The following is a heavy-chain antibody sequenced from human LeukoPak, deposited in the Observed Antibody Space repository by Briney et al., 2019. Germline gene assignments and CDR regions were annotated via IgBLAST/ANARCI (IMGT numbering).Heavy chain of an antibody. D-gene: IGHD3-22*01. J-gene: IGHJ5*02. CDR1: GFTFSKYG. CDR2: IKQDGSAE. CDR3: AKDYDLHL. V-gene: IGHV3-7*01. Sequence: GGSLRLSCAASGFTFSKYGMAWVRQAPGKGLECVANIKQDGSAEYYVDSVKGRFTISRDNAENSLYLQMNSLRAEDAAVYYCAKDYDLHLWGQGTLVIVSS.